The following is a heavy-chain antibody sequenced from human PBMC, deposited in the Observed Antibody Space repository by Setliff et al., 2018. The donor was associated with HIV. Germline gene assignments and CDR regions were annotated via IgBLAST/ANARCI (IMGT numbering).Heavy chain of an antibody. Sequence: SETLSLTCPVSGYSISSGYYWGWIRQPPGKGLEWIGNIHYSGSTYYNPSLKSRVTISVDTSKNQFSLKLTSVTAADTAVYYCASRVPAARHFDYWGQGTLVTVSS. D-gene: IGHD2-2*01. J-gene: IGHJ4*02. CDR2: IHYSGST. CDR3: ASRVPAARHFDY. CDR1: GYSISSGYY. V-gene: IGHV4-38-2*01.